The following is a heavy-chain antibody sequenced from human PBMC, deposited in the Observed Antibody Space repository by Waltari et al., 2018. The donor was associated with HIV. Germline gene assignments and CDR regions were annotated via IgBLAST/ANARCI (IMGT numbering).Heavy chain of an antibody. CDR2: IRSKTDGGAT. Sequence: VQLVESGGALVTPGGSLKISCAVSGITFKTPCPGWSARAPGKGLQWLGHIRSKTDGGATDYAAPLSGRFAISTDDFNNTMFLEMKTLKVDDTAVYYCTTFEMGTTRNFWGQGTLVTVSS. D-gene: IGHD1-26*01. V-gene: IGHV3-15*02. J-gene: IGHJ4*02. CDR1: GITFKTP. CDR3: TTFEMGTTRNF.